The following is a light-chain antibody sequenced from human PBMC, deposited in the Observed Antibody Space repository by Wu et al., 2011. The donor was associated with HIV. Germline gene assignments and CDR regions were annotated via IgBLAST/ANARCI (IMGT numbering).Light chain of an antibody. V-gene: IGKV3-20*01. Sequence: EIVLTQSPGTLSLSPGERATLSCRASQSVSSSYLAWYQQKPGQAPRLLIYGASTRATGIPDRFSGSGSGTGFTLTISRLETEDIAVYYCQQRRSWPLTFGQGTRLEIK. CDR2: GAS. CDR1: QSVSSSY. J-gene: IGKJ5*01. CDR3: QQRRSWPLT.